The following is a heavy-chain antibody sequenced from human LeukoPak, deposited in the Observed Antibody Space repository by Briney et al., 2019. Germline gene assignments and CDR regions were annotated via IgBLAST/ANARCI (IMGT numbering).Heavy chain of an antibody. V-gene: IGHV3-48*04. D-gene: IGHD5-24*01. CDR1: GFTFSPYP. CDR2: ISGGSDTI. CDR3: ARDLGRDRYFDS. Sequence: GGSLRLSCAASGFTFSPYPMNWVRQAPGKGLEWVSYISGGSDTIHHADSVKGRLTISRDNAKNSLYLQMNSLRAEDTAVYYCARDLGRDRYFDSWGQGTLVTVSS. J-gene: IGHJ4*02.